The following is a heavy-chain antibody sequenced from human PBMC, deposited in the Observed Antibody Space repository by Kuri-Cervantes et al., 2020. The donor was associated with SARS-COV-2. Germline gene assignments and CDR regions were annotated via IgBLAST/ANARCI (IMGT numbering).Heavy chain of an antibody. CDR3: AREGIVVVPAAIGAFDI. Sequence: GGSLRLSCTASGFTFGDYAMSWFRQAPGKGLEWVGFIRSKAYGGTTEYAASVKGRFTISRDDSKSIAYLQMNCLKTEDTAVYYCAREGIVVVPAAIGAFDIWGQGTMVTVSS. V-gene: IGHV3-49*03. CDR1: GFTFGDYA. CDR2: IRSKAYGGTT. D-gene: IGHD2-2*01. J-gene: IGHJ3*02.